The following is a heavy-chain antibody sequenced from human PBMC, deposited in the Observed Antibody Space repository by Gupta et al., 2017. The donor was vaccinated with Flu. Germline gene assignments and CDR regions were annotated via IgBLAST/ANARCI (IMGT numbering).Heavy chain of an antibody. CDR2: IIPFSAVS. CDR3: AKDRGSSWIGGWFDP. Sequence: QVQLVQSGAEVKKPGSSVKVSCKASGGTFNSFAFNWVRQAPGQGLEWMGGIIPFSAVSNYAQRFQGRVTITADESTSTAYMELSSLRSEDTAEYYCAKDRGSSWIGGWFDPWGQGTLVTVSA. D-gene: IGHD6-13*01. V-gene: IGHV1-69*01. J-gene: IGHJ5*02. CDR1: GGTFNSFA.